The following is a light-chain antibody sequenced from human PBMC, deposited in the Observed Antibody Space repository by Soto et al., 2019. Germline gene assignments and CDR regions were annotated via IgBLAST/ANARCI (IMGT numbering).Light chain of an antibody. CDR1: QGISSY. V-gene: IGKV1-8*01. J-gene: IGKJ1*01. CDR2: AAS. CDR3: QQYENYWT. Sequence: AIRMTQSPSSFSASTGDRVTISCRASQGISSYLAWYQQKLGKAPKLLIYAASTLQSGVPSRFSGSGSGTEFSLTISNLQPDDCATYYCQQYENYWTFGQGTKVDIK.